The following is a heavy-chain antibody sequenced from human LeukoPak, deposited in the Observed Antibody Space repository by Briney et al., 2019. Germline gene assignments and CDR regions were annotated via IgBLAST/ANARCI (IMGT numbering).Heavy chain of an antibody. J-gene: IGHJ4*02. CDR3: AKIPVSYSSGWSNFDY. CDR1: GFTFSSYG. CDR2: ISYDGSNK. V-gene: IGHV3-30*18. Sequence: PGGSLRLSCAASGFTFSSYGMHWVRQAPGKGLEWVADISYDGSNKYYADSVKGRFTISRDNSKNALFLQMNSLRAEDTAVYYCAKIPVSYSSGWSNFDYWGQGTLVTVSS. D-gene: IGHD6-19*01.